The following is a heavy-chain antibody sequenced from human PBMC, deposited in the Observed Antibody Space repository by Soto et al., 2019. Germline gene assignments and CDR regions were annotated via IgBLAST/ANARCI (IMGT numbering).Heavy chain of an antibody. CDR3: ARDLHDSSGYYPNYYYYYGMDV. J-gene: IGHJ6*02. Sequence: PGGSLRLSCAASGFPFSSYWMHWVRQAPGKGLVWVSRINSDGSSTSYADSVKGRFTISRDNAKNTLYLQMNSLRAEDTAVYYCARDLHDSSGYYPNYYYYYGMDVWGQGTTVTVSS. D-gene: IGHD3-22*01. V-gene: IGHV3-74*01. CDR1: GFPFSSYW. CDR2: INSDGSST.